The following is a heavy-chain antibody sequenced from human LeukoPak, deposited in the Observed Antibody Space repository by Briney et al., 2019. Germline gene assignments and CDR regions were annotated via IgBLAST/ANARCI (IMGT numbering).Heavy chain of an antibody. V-gene: IGHV4-59*01. CDR1: GVSISSYY. Sequence: SETLSLTCTVSGVSISSYYWSWIRQPPGKGLEWIGYIYYSGSTNYNPSLKSRVTISVDTSKNQFSLKLSSVTAADTAVYYCARLHYDILTGYFLLGAFDIWGQGTMVTVSS. D-gene: IGHD3-9*01. CDR3: ARLHYDILTGYFLLGAFDI. J-gene: IGHJ3*02. CDR2: IYYSGST.